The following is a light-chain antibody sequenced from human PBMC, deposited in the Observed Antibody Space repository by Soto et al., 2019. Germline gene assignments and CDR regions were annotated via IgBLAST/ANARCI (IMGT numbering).Light chain of an antibody. CDR2: KAS. CDR1: QSISSW. J-gene: IGKJ5*01. V-gene: IGKV1-5*03. Sequence: DIQMTQSPSTLSASLGDRVTITCRASQSISSWLAWYQQKPGKAPKLLIYKASRLHSGVSSRFSGSGSGTEGTITISSLQQDDGATYYCQHYNSYTFTFGQGTRLEIK. CDR3: QHYNSYTFT.